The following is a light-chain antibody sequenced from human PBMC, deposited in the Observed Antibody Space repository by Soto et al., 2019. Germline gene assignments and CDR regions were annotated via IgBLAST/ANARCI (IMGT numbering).Light chain of an antibody. J-gene: IGKJ4*01. CDR1: QSVNSAY. V-gene: IGKV3-20*01. Sequence: EIVLTQSPGTLSLSPEERATLSCRPSQSVNSAYLAWYQQKPGQAPRLLIYGASSRAAGIPDRFSGSGSGTDFTLTISRLEPEDFAVYFCQQYDSSPLTFGGGNKVDIK. CDR2: GAS. CDR3: QQYDSSPLT.